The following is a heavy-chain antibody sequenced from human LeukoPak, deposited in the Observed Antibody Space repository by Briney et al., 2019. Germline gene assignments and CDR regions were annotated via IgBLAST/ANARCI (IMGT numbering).Heavy chain of an antibody. D-gene: IGHD2-2*01. CDR2: IFTSGTT. V-gene: IGHV4-61*02. Sequence: KTSETLSLTCTVSGGSISSAIYHWRWIRQPAGKGLEWIGRIFTSGTTTYSPSLMSRLTISLDTSKNQFSLKLSSVTAADTAVYYCARLGYCSSTSCSDDYWGQGTLVTVSS. CDR1: GGSISSAIYH. J-gene: IGHJ4*02. CDR3: ARLGYCSSTSCSDDY.